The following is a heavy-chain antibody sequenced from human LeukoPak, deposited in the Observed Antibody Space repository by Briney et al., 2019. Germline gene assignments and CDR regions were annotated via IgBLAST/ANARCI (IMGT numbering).Heavy chain of an antibody. CDR1: GFTFSNYG. CDR2: INHNGNVN. CDR3: ARGGGLDV. J-gene: IGHJ6*02. D-gene: IGHD3-16*01. Sequence: GGSLRLSCAASGFTFSNYGMHWVRQAPGKGLEWVASINHNGNVNYYVDSVKGRFTISRDNAKNSLYLQMSNLRAEDTAVYFCARGGGLDVWGQGATVTVSS. V-gene: IGHV3-7*03.